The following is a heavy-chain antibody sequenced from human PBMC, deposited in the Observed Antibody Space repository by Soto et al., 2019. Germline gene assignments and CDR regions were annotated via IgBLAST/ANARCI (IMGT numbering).Heavy chain of an antibody. CDR1: GWACSSYG. V-gene: IGHV3-30*18. CDR3: AKGGSHRWSVDY. J-gene: IGHJ4*02. D-gene: IGHD1-26*01. Sequence: CRRRSGAASGWACSSYGMHSVRQGTSKPLPWVAYISYEGSNNYYADSVKGRFTISRDNSKSTLYLQMNSLRAEDTAVYYCAKGGSHRWSVDYWGQGTLVTVSS. CDR2: ISYEGSNN.